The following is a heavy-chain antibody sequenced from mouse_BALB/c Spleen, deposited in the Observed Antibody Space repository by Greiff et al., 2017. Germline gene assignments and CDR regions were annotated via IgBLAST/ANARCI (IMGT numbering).Heavy chain of an antibody. D-gene: IGHD2-1*01. CDR3: ARGDYYGFDY. V-gene: IGHV14-1*02. J-gene: IGHJ2*01. Sequence: VQLQPSGAELVRPGALVKLSCKASGFNIKDYYMPWVKQRPEQGREWIGRIDPANGNTKYDPKFQGKATITADTSSNTAYLPLSSLTSEDTAVYYSARGDYYGFDYWGQGTTLTVSS. CDR1: GFNIKDYY. CDR2: IDPANGNT.